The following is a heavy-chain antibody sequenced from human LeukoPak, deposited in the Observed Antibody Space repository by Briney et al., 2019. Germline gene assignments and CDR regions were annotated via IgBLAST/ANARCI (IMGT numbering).Heavy chain of an antibody. CDR2: IYRGGST. Sequence: PGGSLRLSCAASGFTVSSNYMSWVRQAPRKGLEWVSVIYRGGSTYYADSVKGRFTISRDNSKNTVYLQMNSLRAEDTAVYYCASRYDSSGYYVSHWGQGTLVTVSS. CDR1: GFTVSSNY. J-gene: IGHJ4*02. V-gene: IGHV3-53*01. CDR3: ASRYDSSGYYVSH. D-gene: IGHD3-22*01.